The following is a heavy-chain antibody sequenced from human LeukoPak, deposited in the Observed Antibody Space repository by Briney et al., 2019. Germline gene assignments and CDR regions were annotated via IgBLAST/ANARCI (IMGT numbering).Heavy chain of an antibody. D-gene: IGHD2-2*02. V-gene: IGHV3-23*01. Sequence: GGSLRLSCAASGFTFTSYAMNWVRQAPGKGLEWVSTISGTGSSTYYADSAKGRFTISRDNSKDTLFLQLNSLTAADTAMYFCAKASVAIPQYCNSWGQGTLVTVSS. J-gene: IGHJ5*02. CDR1: GFTFTSYA. CDR2: ISGTGSST. CDR3: AKASVAIPQYCNS.